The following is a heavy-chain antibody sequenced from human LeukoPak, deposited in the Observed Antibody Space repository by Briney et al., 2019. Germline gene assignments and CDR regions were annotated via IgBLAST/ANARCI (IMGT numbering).Heavy chain of an antibody. CDR1: GGSISSYY. V-gene: IGHV4-59*01. CDR2: IYYSGST. D-gene: IGHD5-12*01. Sequence: PSKTLSLTCTVSGGSISSYYWSWIRQPPGKGLERIGYIYYSGSTNYNPSLKSRVTISVDTSKNQFSLKLSSVTAADTAVYYCARDHSGYSGYDFGYWGQGTLVTVSS. CDR3: ARDHSGYSGYDFGY. J-gene: IGHJ4*02.